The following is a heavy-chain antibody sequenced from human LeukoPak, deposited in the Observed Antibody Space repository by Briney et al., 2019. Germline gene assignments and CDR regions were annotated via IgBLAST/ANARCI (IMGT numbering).Heavy chain of an antibody. CDR3: AREESLGGSSTPFDY. D-gene: IGHD1-26*01. CDR2: IIPIFGTA. Sequence: ASVKVSCKASGGTFSSYAISWVRQAPGQGLEWMGGIIPIFGTANYAQKSQGRVTITADESTSTAYMELSSLRSEDTAVYYCAREESLGGSSTPFDYWGKGTLVTVSS. V-gene: IGHV1-69*13. J-gene: IGHJ4*02. CDR1: GGTFSSYA.